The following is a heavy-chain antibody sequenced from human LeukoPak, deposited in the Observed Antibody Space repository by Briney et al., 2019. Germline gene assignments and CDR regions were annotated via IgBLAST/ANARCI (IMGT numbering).Heavy chain of an antibody. Sequence: GASVKVSCKASGGTFSSYAISWVRQAPGQGLEWMGGIIPIFGTANYAQKFQGRVTITTDESTSTAYMELSSLRSEDTAVYYCASPDIVATTARLEFDYWGQGTLVTVSS. V-gene: IGHV1-69*05. CDR1: GGTFSSYA. D-gene: IGHD5-12*01. J-gene: IGHJ4*02. CDR2: IIPIFGTA. CDR3: ASPDIVATTARLEFDY.